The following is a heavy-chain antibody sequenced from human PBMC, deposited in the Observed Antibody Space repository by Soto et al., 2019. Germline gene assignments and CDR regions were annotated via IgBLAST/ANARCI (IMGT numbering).Heavy chain of an antibody. CDR1: GFTFSSYA. D-gene: IGHD3-22*01. Sequence: QVQLVESGGGVVQPGRSLRLSCAASGFTFSSYAMHWVRQAPGKGLEWVAVISYDGSNKYYADSVKGRFTISRDNSKNTLYLQMNSLRAEDTAVYYCARDPDYDSSGYPDYWGQGTLVTVSS. CDR3: ARDPDYDSSGYPDY. CDR2: ISYDGSNK. V-gene: IGHV3-30-3*01. J-gene: IGHJ4*02.